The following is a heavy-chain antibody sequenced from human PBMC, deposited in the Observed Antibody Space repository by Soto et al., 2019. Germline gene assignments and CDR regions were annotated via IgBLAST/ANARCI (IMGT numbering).Heavy chain of an antibody. J-gene: IGHJ3*02. V-gene: IGHV4-30-4*01. CDR3: ARWGDTAGISVPAFDM. CDR2: IYYSGST. CDR1: GGSISSGDYY. Sequence: PSETLSLTCTVSGGSISSGDYYWSWIRQPPGKGLEWIGYIYYSGSTYYNPSLKSRATISVDTSTNQFSLKLSSVTAADTAVYYCARWGDTAGISVPAFDMWGQGAMVX. D-gene: IGHD2-21*02.